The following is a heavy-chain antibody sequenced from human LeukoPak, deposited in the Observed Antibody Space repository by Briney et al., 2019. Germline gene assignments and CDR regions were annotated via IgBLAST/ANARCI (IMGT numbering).Heavy chain of an antibody. CDR3: ARGPYDFWSGYSIYYFDY. D-gene: IGHD3-3*01. CDR2: VYHTGHT. J-gene: IGHJ4*02. V-gene: IGHV4-59*08. CDR1: GDSISGYY. Sequence: PSETLSLTCTVSGDSISGYYWSWIRQPPGKGLEWIGYVYHTGHTHYSPSLKSRVTISVDTSKNQFSLKLSSVTAADTAVYYCARGPYDFWSGYSIYYFDYWGQGTLVTVSS.